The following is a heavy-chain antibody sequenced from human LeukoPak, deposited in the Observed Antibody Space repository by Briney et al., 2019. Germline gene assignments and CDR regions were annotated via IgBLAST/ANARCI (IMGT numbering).Heavy chain of an antibody. J-gene: IGHJ3*02. CDR1: GGSFSGYY. D-gene: IGHD3-3*01. Sequence: PSETLSFTCAVYGGSFSGYYWSWIRKPPGKGLEWIGEINHSGSTNYNPSLKSRVTISVDTSKNQFSLKLSSVTAADTAVYYCASTIFGVVIITPDGAFDIWGQGTMVTVSS. CDR2: INHSGST. V-gene: IGHV4-34*01. CDR3: ASTIFGVVIITPDGAFDI.